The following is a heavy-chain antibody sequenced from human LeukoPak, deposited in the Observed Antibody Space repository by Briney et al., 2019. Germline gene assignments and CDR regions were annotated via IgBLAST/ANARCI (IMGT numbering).Heavy chain of an antibody. J-gene: IGHJ3*02. CDR1: GFTFSDHY. CDR3: AREKADSSGYYNAFDI. Sequence: PGGSLRLSCAASGFTFSDHYMDWVRQAPGKGLEWVGRTRNKANSYTTEYAASVKGRFTISRDDSKNSLYLQMNSLKTEDTAVYYCAREKADSSGYYNAFDIWGQGTMVTVSS. CDR2: TRNKANSYTT. D-gene: IGHD3-22*01. V-gene: IGHV3-72*01.